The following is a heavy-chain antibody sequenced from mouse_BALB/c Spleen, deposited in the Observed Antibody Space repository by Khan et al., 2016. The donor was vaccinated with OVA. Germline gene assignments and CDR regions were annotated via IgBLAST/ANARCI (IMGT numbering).Heavy chain of an antibody. D-gene: IGHD4-1*01. CDR2: INPYNGAT. CDR3: SRGNWQSYYFDY. CDR1: GYTFTGYI. Sequence: EVQLQQSGPELLKPGASVRMSCKASGYTFTGYIMHWVKQKPGQGLEWIGYINPYNGATKYNEDFKGKATLTSDKSSSTVYMEFSSLTSEDSAVYYCSRGNWQSYYFDYWGQGTTLTVSS. V-gene: IGHV1S136*01. J-gene: IGHJ2*01.